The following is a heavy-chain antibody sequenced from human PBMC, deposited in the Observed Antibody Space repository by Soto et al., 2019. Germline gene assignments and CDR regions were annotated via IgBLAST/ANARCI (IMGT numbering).Heavy chain of an antibody. CDR1: GGSISSGGYY. Sequence: SETLSITCTVSGGSISSGGYYCSWIRQNPGKGLEWIGYIYYIGSTYYNPSLKSRVTISVDTSKNQFSLKLSSVTAADTAVYYCARTWGSTNAYRGRRTLVTVSS. CDR3: ARTWGSTNAY. CDR2: IYYIGST. D-gene: IGHD3-16*01. V-gene: IGHV4-31*03. J-gene: IGHJ4*02.